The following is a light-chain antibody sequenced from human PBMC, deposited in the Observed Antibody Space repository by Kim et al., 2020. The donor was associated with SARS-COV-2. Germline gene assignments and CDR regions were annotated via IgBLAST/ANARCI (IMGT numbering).Light chain of an antibody. CDR3: QRYIKRPPRT. Sequence: EIVMTQSPGTLSVSPGERATLSCRASQSVGSDLAWYQQRPGQAPRLLISRISARATGVPARFSGSGSGTDFTLTISSLQSEDIAVYYCQRYIKRPPRTFVGRTKGGIK. V-gene: IGKV3-15*01. CDR2: RIS. J-gene: IGKJ4*01. CDR1: QSVGSD.